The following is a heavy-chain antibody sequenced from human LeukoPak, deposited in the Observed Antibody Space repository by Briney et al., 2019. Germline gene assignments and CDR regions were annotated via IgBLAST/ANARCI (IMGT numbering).Heavy chain of an antibody. CDR2: IRYDGSNK. V-gene: IGHV3-30*02. CDR3: ATADDSRPFALDY. Sequence: GGSLRLSCATSGFTFSSYGMHWIRQAPGKGLEWVAFIRYDGSNKYYADSVKGRFTISRDNSKNTLYLQMNSLRAEDTAVYYCATADDSRPFALDYWGQGTLVTVSS. D-gene: IGHD1-1*01. CDR1: GFTFSSYG. J-gene: IGHJ4*02.